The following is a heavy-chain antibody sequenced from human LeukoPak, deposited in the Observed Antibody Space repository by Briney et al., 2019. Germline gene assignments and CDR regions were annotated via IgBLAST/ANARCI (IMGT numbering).Heavy chain of an antibody. CDR2: ISSSSSTI. J-gene: IGHJ4*02. D-gene: IGHD3-22*01. CDR1: GFTFSSYS. CDR3: ARDGSAGSGYFDY. V-gene: IGHV3-48*01. Sequence: PGGSLRLSCAASGFTFSSYSMNWVRQAPGKGLEWVSYISSSSSTIYYADSVKGRFTISRDNAKNSLYLQMNSLRAEDTAVYYCARDGSAGSGYFDYWGQGTLVTVSS.